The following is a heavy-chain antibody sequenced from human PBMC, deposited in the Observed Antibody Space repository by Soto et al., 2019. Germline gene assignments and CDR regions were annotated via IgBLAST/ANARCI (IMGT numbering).Heavy chain of an antibody. Sequence: SETLSLTCTVSGGSISSYYWSWIRQPPGKGLEWIGYIYYSGSTNYNPSLKSRVTISVDTSKNQFSLKLSSVTAADTAVYYCGRTLWSHGGWFAPWGQGTLVTVSS. J-gene: IGHJ5*02. V-gene: IGHV4-59*08. CDR1: GGSISSYY. CDR2: IYYSGST. CDR3: GRTLWSHGGWFAP. D-gene: IGHD2-21*01.